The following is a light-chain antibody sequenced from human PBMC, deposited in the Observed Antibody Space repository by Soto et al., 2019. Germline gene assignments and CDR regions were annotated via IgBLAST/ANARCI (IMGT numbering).Light chain of an antibody. CDR3: SSYTTNKTLL. Sequence: QSALTQPASVSGSPGQSITISCTGTSSDAGSSNFVSWYQQHPGKAPKLIFYEVSNRPPGLSDRFSGSKSGTTASLTISGLQAEDEADYFCSSYTTNKTLLFGGGTKLTVL. V-gene: IGLV2-14*01. CDR1: SSDAGSSNF. CDR2: EVS. J-gene: IGLJ2*01.